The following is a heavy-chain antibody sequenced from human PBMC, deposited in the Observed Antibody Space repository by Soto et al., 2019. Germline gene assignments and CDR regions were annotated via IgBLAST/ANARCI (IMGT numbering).Heavy chain of an antibody. CDR1: GGTFSSYT. J-gene: IGHJ4*02. CDR2: IIPILGIA. D-gene: IGHD4-17*01. Sequence: VQLVQSGAEVKKPGSSVKVSCKASGGTFSSYTISWVRQAPGQGLEWMGRIIPILGIANYAQKFQGRVTITADKSTSTAYMELSSLRSEDTAVYYCAREVTTRPYYFDYWGQGTLVTVSS. CDR3: AREVTTRPYYFDY. V-gene: IGHV1-69*08.